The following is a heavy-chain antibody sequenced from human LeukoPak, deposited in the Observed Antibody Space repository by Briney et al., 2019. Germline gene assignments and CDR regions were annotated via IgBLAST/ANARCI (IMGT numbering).Heavy chain of an antibody. CDR2: ISGSGGST. CDR1: GFTFSSYA. D-gene: IGHD4-23*01. CDR3: AKDGTTVVRGLFDK. J-gene: IGHJ3*02. Sequence: GGSLRLSCAASGFTFSSYAMICVRQAPGKGLEWVSGISGSGGSTFYADSVKGRFTISRDNSKNTLYLLINSLRAEDTAVYYCAKDGTTVVRGLFDKWGPGTMVTVSS. V-gene: IGHV3-23*01.